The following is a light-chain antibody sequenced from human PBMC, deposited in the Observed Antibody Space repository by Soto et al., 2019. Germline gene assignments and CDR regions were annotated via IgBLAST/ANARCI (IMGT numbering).Light chain of an antibody. J-gene: IGKJ5*01. V-gene: IGKV1-12*01. CDR1: QGISNW. CDR3: QQFNNYPT. CDR2: GAS. Sequence: DIQITQSPSSVSSSAGDRVTITCRASQGISNWLAWYQQKPGKAPKLLIYGASSLQSGVPSRFSGSGSGTDFSLTISSLQPADFATYYCQQFNNYPTFGQGTRLEI.